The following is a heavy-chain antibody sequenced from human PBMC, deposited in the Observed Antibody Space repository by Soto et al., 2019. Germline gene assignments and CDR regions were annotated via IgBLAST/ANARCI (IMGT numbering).Heavy chain of an antibody. CDR2: ISYDGSNE. D-gene: IGHD6-19*01. CDR3: AKSLAVAAGWFDP. CDR1: GFTFNTYG. Sequence: LRLSCAASGFTFNTYGMHWVRQAPGKGLEWVAFISYDGSNEYYADSVKGRFTISRDNSKNTVFLQMNSLRGEDTAVYYCAKSLAVAAGWFDPWGQGALVTVSS. J-gene: IGHJ5*02. V-gene: IGHV3-30*18.